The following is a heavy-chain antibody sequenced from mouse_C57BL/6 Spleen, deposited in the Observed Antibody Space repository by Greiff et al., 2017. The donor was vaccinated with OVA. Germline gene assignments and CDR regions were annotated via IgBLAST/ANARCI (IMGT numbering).Heavy chain of an antibody. V-gene: IGHV1-64*01. J-gene: IGHJ1*03. CDR1: GYTFTSYW. D-gene: IGHD1-1*01. CDR2: IHPNSGST. Sequence: QVQLKQPGAELVMPGASVKLSCKASGYTFTSYWMHWVKQRPGQGLEWIGMIHPNSGSTNYNEKFKSKATLTVDKSSSTAYMQLSSLTSEDSAVYYCARWSTTVNDVWGTGTTVTVSS. CDR3: ARWSTTVNDV.